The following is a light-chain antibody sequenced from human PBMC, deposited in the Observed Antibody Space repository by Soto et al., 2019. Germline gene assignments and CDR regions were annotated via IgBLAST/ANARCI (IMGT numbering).Light chain of an antibody. CDR2: KAS. J-gene: IGKJ1*01. CDR1: QTISSW. CDR3: QHYNSYSEA. V-gene: IGKV1-5*03. Sequence: DIQMTQSPSTLSGSVGDRVTITCRASQTISSWLAWYQQKPGKAPKLLIYKASTLKSGAPSRFSGSGSGTEFTLTISSLQPDDFATYYCQHYNSYSEAFDQGTKVELK.